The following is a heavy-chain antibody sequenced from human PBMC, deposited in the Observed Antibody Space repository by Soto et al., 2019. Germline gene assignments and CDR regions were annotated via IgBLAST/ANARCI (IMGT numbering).Heavy chain of an antibody. J-gene: IGHJ4*02. CDR2: SYYTVST. CDR3: ARHLSRRGGFDD. V-gene: IGHV4-39*01. CDR1: GDSISSSGYY. Sequence: QLQLQESGPGLVKPSETLSLTCTVSGDSISSSGYYWGWIRQPPGKGLEWIATSYYTVSTYYNPSLKSRITISVDTSNFQFSLKLVSVTAADTAIYYCARHLSRRGGFDDWGQGTLVTVAS. D-gene: IGHD3-10*01.